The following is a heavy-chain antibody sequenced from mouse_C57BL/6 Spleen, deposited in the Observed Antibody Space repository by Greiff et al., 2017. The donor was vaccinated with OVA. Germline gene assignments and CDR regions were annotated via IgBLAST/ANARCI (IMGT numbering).Heavy chain of an antibody. J-gene: IGHJ4*01. CDR2: INPSSGYT. CDR3: ARPRYDSNYAMDY. V-gene: IGHV1-4*01. Sequence: VQLKESGAELARPGASVKMSCKASGYTFTSYTMHWVKQRPGQGLEWIGYINPSSGYTKYNQKFKDKATLTADKSSSTAYMQLSSLTSEDSAVYYCARPRYDSNYAMDYWGQGTSVTVSS. CDR1: GYTFTSYT. D-gene: IGHD2-4*01.